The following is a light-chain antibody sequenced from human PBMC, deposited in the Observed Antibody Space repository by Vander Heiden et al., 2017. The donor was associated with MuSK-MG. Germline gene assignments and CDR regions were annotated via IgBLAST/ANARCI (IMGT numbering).Light chain of an antibody. Sequence: HSPSASGTPGQRVTISCSGSSSNIGSNYVYWYQQLPGTAPKLLIYRNNQRPSGVPDRFSGSKSGTSASLAISGLWSEDEADYYCAAWDDSLNWVFGGGTKLTVL. CDR3: AAWDDSLNWV. CDR1: SSNIGSNY. V-gene: IGLV1-47*03. CDR2: RNN. J-gene: IGLJ3*02.